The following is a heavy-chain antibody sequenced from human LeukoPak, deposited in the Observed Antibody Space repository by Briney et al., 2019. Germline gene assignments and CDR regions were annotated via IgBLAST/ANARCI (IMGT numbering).Heavy chain of an antibody. J-gene: IGHJ3*02. CDR2: INPNSGGT. D-gene: IGHD6-13*01. Sequence: ASVKVSCKASGYTFTGYYMHWVRQAPGQGLEWMGWINPNSGGTNYAQKFQGRVTMTRDTSISTAYMELSGLRSDDTAVYYCASSGYSSSFYAFDIWGQGTMVTVSS. CDR1: GYTFTGYY. CDR3: ASSGYSSSFYAFDI. V-gene: IGHV1-2*02.